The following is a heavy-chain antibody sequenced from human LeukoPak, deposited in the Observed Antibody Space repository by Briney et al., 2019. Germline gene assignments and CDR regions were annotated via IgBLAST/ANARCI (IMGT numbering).Heavy chain of an antibody. CDR3: ARSYDSLGFDY. V-gene: IGHV5-51*01. CDR1: GYSFTTYW. Sequence: GESLKISCKASGYSFTTYWIGWVRQMPGEGLEWMGIIYPGDSDTRYSPSFQGQVTISADKSISTAYLQWSSLRASDTAMYYCARSYDSLGFDYWGQGTLVTVSS. CDR2: IYPGDSDT. J-gene: IGHJ4*02. D-gene: IGHD3-9*01.